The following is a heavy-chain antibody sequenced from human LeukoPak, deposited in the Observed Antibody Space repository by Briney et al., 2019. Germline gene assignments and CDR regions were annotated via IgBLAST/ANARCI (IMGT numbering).Heavy chain of an antibody. J-gene: IGHJ4*02. V-gene: IGHV1-18*01. CDR3: ATAAYSSSWYYPPRHHFDY. D-gene: IGHD6-13*01. CDR1: GYTFTSYG. Sequence: GASVKVSCKASGYTFTSYGISWVRQAPGQGLEWMGWISAYNGNTNYAQKFQGRVTMTEDTSTDTAYMELSSLRSEDTAVYYCATAAYSSSWYYPPRHHFDYWGQGTLVTVSS. CDR2: ISAYNGNT.